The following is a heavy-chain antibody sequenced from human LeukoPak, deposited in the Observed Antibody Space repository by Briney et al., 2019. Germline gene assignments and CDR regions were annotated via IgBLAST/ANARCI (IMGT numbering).Heavy chain of an antibody. CDR2: IYHSGST. Sequence: PSETLSLTCAVYGGSFSGYYWSWIRQPPGKGLEWIGYIYHSGSTYYNPSLKSRVTISVDRSKNQFSLKLSSVTAADTAVYYCARGDGDPLRAGYWGQGTLVTVSS. CDR1: GGSFSGYY. D-gene: IGHD4-17*01. CDR3: ARGDGDPLRAGY. V-gene: IGHV4-34*01. J-gene: IGHJ4*02.